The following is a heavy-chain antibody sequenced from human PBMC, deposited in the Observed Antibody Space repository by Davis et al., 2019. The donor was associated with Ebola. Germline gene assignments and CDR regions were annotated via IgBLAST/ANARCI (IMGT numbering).Heavy chain of an antibody. J-gene: IGHJ4*02. Sequence: GEFLKISCAASGFTFSSYSMNWVRQAPGKGLEWVAVISYDGSNIYYADSVKGRFTISRDNSKNTLYLQMNSLRAEDTAVYYCARNHIVVVTAIVDLDYWGQGTLVTVSS. CDR2: ISYDGSNI. D-gene: IGHD2-21*02. V-gene: IGHV3-30*03. CDR1: GFTFSSYS. CDR3: ARNHIVVVTAIVDLDY.